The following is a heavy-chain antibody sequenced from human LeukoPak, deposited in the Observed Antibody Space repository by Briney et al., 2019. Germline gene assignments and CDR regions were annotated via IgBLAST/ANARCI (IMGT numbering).Heavy chain of an antibody. CDR2: IWYDGSNK. CDR1: GFTFSSYG. J-gene: IGHJ6*02. Sequence: PGRSLRLSCAASGFTFSSYGMHWVRPAPGKGLEWVAIIWYDGSNKYYSDSVNGRFTISRDNSKNALNLQMNSLRTEDTAVYYCATDASGITHHAMDVWGQGTTVTVSS. CDR3: ATDASGITHHAMDV. V-gene: IGHV3-33*01. D-gene: IGHD3-10*01.